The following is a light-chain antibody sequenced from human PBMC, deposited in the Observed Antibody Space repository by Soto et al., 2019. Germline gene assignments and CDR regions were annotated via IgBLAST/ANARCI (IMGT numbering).Light chain of an antibody. CDR1: QDISTS. J-gene: IGKJ2*01. V-gene: IGKV1-33*01. Sequence: DIQMTQSPSSLSASVGDRVTITCQASQDISTSLNWYQQKPGRAPKLLIFDASDLQRGVPSRFNGSMSGTDFTFTVSNLQPEDIATYHWQQFDSLPFTFGQGTKLEIK. CDR2: DAS. CDR3: QQFDSLPFT.